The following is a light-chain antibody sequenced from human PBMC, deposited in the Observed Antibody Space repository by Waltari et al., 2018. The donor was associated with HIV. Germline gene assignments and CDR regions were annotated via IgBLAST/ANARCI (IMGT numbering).Light chain of an antibody. CDR2: KDS. V-gene: IGLV3-25*03. Sequence: SYELAQPPSVSVSPGQTARLTCSGEALPRQFVYWYQQKPGQAPIVVIYKDSERPSGIPERFSGFISGTTATLTISAVQAEDEADYYCQSADITGTLGVFGGGTRLTV. CDR1: ALPRQF. J-gene: IGLJ2*01. CDR3: QSADITGTLGV.